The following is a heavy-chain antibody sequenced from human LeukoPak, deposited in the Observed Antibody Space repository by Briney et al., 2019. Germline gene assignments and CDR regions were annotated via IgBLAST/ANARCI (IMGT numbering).Heavy chain of an antibody. D-gene: IGHD1-26*01. CDR1: GGSISDYY. CDR2: MSYNDGA. J-gene: IGHJ3*02. Sequence: SETLSLTCTISGGSISDYYWSWIRQPPGKGLEWVAYMSYNDGATYDPSPKSRVTMSLDTSRNQFSLKLISVTAADTAVYYCARFLRGATNALEIWGQGTMVTVSS. V-gene: IGHV4-59*13. CDR3: ARFLRGATNALEI.